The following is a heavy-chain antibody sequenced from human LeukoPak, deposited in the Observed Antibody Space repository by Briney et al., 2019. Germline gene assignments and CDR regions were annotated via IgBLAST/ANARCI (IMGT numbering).Heavy chain of an antibody. V-gene: IGHV3-33*01. Sequence: GALRLSCVASGFTFISHGMHWVRQAPGKGLESVALIWYDGSKTNHADSVKGRFTISRDDSKSTLYLQMNSLRVEDTAVYYCARDRNMVRFDCWGQGTLVTVSS. CDR2: IWYDGSKT. J-gene: IGHJ4*02. CDR1: GFTFISHG. CDR3: ARDRNMVRFDC. D-gene: IGHD1/OR15-1a*01.